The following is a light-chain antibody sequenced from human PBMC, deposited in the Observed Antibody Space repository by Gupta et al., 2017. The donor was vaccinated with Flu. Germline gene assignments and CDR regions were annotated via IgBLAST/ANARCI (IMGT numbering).Light chain of an antibody. CDR3: QQEHSYPYT. J-gene: IGKJ2*01. Sequence: PSTLSASVGDRVTITCRASQSIGSWLAWYQQKPGKAPNLVIYKASNLESGVPSRFSGSGSGTEFTLTISSLQPDDFATYSCQQEHSYPYTFGQGTKLEIK. CDR1: QSIGSW. V-gene: IGKV1-5*03. CDR2: KAS.